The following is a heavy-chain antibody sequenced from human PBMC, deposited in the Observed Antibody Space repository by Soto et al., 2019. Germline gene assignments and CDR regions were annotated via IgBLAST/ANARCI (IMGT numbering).Heavy chain of an antibody. CDR3: ARELQSSTEGH. D-gene: IGHD6-6*01. CDR1: GLIFSGHS. Sequence: LRLSCVASGLIFSGHSFSWVRQAPGKGLEWVSSISIVPNSMYYADSVRGRFTISRDNAKNTMYLEMDSLRVEDTAVYFCARELQSSTEGHWGKGTLVTVSS. V-gene: IGHV3-21*06. CDR2: ISIVPNSM. J-gene: IGHJ4*02.